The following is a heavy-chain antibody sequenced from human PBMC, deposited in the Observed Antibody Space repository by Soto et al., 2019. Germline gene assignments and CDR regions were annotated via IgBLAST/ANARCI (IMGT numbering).Heavy chain of an antibody. J-gene: IGHJ3*02. CDR1: GGTFSSYA. V-gene: IGHV1-69*13. CDR3: AREVGATGRAFDI. D-gene: IGHD1-26*01. Sequence: SVKVSCKASGGTFSSYAISWVRQAPGQGLEWMGGIIPIFGTANYAQKFQGRVTITADESTSTAYMELSSLRSEDTAVYYCAREVGATGRAFDIWGQGTMVTVSS. CDR2: IIPIFGTA.